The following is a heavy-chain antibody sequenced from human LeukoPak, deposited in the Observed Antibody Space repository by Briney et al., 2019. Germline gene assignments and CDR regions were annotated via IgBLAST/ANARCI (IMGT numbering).Heavy chain of an antibody. D-gene: IGHD3-16*01. J-gene: IGHJ4*02. V-gene: IGHV3-30-3*01. Sequence: GGSLRLSCAASGLTFSDHAMHWVRQAPGKGLEWLGVISYDGNYNHYADSVKGRFTVSTDNSKNTVYLHMSSLKPEDTAVYYRARDLGSYGWGNHFDYWGQGTLVTVSS. CDR2: ISYDGNYN. CDR1: GLTFSDHA. CDR3: ARDLGSYGWGNHFDY.